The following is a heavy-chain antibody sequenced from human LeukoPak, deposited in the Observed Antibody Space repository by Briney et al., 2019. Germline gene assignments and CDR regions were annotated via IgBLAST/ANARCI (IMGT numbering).Heavy chain of an antibody. Sequence: SETLSLTCTVSGGSISSGDYYWSWIRQPPGKGLEWIGYIYYSGSTYYNPSLKSRVTISVDTSKNQFSLKLNSVTAADTAVYYCARAPIVAGPTDYWGQGTLVTVSS. J-gene: IGHJ4*02. CDR1: GGSISSGDYY. CDR3: ARAPIVAGPTDY. D-gene: IGHD3-22*01. CDR2: IYYSGST. V-gene: IGHV4-30-4*01.